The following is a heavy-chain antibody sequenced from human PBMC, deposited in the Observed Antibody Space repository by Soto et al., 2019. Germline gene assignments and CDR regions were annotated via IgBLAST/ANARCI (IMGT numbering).Heavy chain of an antibody. CDR2: IYYSGST. Sequence: SETLSLTCTVSGGSISSYYWSWIRQPPGKGLEWIGYIYYSGSTNYNPSLKSRVTISVDTSKNQFSLKLSSVTAADTAVYYCARVGSSSWYAVSYFDYWGQGTLVTVSS. D-gene: IGHD6-13*01. J-gene: IGHJ4*02. V-gene: IGHV4-59*01. CDR3: ARVGSSSWYAVSYFDY. CDR1: GGSISSYY.